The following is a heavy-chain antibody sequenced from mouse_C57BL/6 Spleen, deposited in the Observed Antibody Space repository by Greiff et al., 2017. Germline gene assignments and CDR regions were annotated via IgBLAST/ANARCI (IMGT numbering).Heavy chain of an antibody. CDR3: ARGRDGSSYVWFAY. CDR2: ISDGGSYT. J-gene: IGHJ3*01. D-gene: IGHD1-1*01. CDR1: GFTFSSYA. V-gene: IGHV5-4*01. Sequence: EVQLQQSGGGLVKPGGSLKLSCAASGFTFSSYAMSWVRQTPEKRLEWVATISDGGSYTYYPDNVKGRITISRDNAKNNLYLQMSQLKSEDAAMYYCARGRDGSSYVWFAYWGQGTLVTVSA.